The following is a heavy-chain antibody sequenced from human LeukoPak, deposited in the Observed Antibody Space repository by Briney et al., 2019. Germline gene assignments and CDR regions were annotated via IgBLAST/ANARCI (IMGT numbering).Heavy chain of an antibody. CDR1: GGSISSYY. J-gene: IGHJ5*02. Sequence: SETLSLTCTVSGGSISSYYWSWIRQPPGKGLEWIGYIYYSGSTNYNPSLKSRVTISVDTSKNQFSLKLSSVTAADTAVYYCARDVPSMITFGGVPLPHNWFDPWGQGTPVTVSS. V-gene: IGHV4-59*01. CDR2: IYYSGST. CDR3: ARDVPSMITFGGVPLPHNWFDP. D-gene: IGHD3-16*01.